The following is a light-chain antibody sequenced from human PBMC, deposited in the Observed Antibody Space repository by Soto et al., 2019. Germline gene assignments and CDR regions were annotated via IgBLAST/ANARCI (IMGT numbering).Light chain of an antibody. CDR1: QGISGW. CDR3: QQYETYFRT. CDR2: KAS. Sequence: DIQMTQSPSALSAPVGDRVTITCRASQGISGWLAWYQQKPGKAPRLLIYKASSLESGVPSRFSGSGFGTEFTLTISSLQPDDSGTYYCQQYETYFRTFGQGTKLEIK. J-gene: IGKJ2*01. V-gene: IGKV1-5*03.